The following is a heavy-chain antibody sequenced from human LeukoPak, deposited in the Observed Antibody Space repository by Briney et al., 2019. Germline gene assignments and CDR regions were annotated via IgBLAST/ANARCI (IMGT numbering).Heavy chain of an antibody. V-gene: IGHV5-51*01. D-gene: IGHD2-15*01. CDR3: ARGGDIAVVVAATSFDY. CDR1: GYSFTSYW. CDR2: IYPGDSDT. Sequence: GESLKISCKGSGYSFTSYWIGWVRQMPGKGLEWMGIIYPGDSDTRYSPSFQGQVTISADKSISTAYLQWSSLKASDTAMYYCARGGDIAVVVAATSFDYWGQGTLVTVSS. J-gene: IGHJ4*02.